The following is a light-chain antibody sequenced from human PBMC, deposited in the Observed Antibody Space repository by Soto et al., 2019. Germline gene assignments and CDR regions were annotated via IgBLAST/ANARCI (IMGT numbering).Light chain of an antibody. V-gene: IGKV3-15*01. CDR1: QTVSSN. J-gene: IGKJ4*01. Sequence: ETVMTQSPATLSVSPGERATLSCRASQTVSSNLAWYQQKPGQAPRLLIYGASTRATGIPARFGGSGSGTEFTLTISSLQSEDFAVYYCQQYHNWPPLTFGGGTKVEIK. CDR2: GAS. CDR3: QQYHNWPPLT.